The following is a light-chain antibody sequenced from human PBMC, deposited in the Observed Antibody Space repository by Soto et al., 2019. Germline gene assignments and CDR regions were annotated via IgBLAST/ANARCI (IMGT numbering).Light chain of an antibody. CDR1: QDIGNL. CDR2: FGS. CDR3: QHSYSTLWT. Sequence: IDVTLTPSSVSESVIDRVTVKCLASQDIGNLLAWYQQNPGKAPKLLIYFGSNLQSGVPSRFSGSGSGTDFTLTISSLQPEDFATYYCQHSYSTLWTFGQGTKVDIK. V-gene: IGKV1-12*01. J-gene: IGKJ1*01.